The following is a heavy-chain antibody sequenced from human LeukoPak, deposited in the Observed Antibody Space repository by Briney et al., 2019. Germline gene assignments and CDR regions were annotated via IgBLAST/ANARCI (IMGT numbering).Heavy chain of an antibody. CDR2: IDPSGGST. J-gene: IGHJ4*02. CDR1: GYSFTSYY. D-gene: IGHD3-10*01. CDR3: ATLGSGSSPIIDFDF. V-gene: IGHV1-46*01. Sequence: ASVKVSCKASGYSFTSYYMHWVREAPAQALEWMGIIDPSGGSTNYAQKFQGRITMTRDTSTSTVYMELSSLRSEDTAIYYCATLGSGSSPIIDFDFWGQGTLVTVSS.